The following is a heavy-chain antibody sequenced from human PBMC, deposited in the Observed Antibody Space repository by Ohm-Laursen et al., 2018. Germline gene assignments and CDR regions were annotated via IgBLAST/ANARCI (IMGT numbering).Heavy chain of an antibody. D-gene: IGHD2-15*01. J-gene: IGHJ5*02. CDR3: ARGRGVVAATVYNWFDP. CDR2: MNPNSGNT. CDR1: GYTFTSYD. V-gene: IGHV1-8*01. Sequence: SVKVSCKASGYTFTSYDINWVRQATGQGLEWMGWMNPNSGNTGYAQKFQGRVTMTRNTSISTAYMELSSLRSEDTAVYYCARGRGVVAATVYNWFDPWGQGTLVTVSS.